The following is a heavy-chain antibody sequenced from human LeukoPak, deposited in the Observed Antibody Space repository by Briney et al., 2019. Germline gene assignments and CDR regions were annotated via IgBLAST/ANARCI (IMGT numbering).Heavy chain of an antibody. J-gene: IGHJ4*02. CDR2: IYPGDSDT. D-gene: IGHD3-16*01. CDR1: GYSFTSYW. CDR3: ASMTTFGGGYYFDY. V-gene: IGHV5-51*01. Sequence: GESLKISCNGSGYSFTSYWIGWVRPMRRKGLEWMGIIYPGDSDTRYSPSFQGQVTISADKSTSTAYLQWSSLKASDTAKYYCASMTTFGGGYYFDYWGQGTLVTVSS.